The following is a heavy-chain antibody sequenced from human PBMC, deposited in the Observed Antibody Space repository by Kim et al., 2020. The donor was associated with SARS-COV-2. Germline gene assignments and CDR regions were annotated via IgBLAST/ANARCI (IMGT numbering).Heavy chain of an antibody. CDR3: ARDLDYGGYSDFDY. D-gene: IGHD4-17*01. Sequence: GGSLRLSCSVSGFTFSDYWMHWVRQAPGKGLVWVSRVKGDGSSIMYADSVKGRFTISRDNAKNTLFLQMNSLRAEDTAVYYCARDLDYGGYSDFDYWGQGILVTASS. CDR2: VKGDGSSI. J-gene: IGHJ4*02. V-gene: IGHV3-74*03. CDR1: GFTFSDYW.